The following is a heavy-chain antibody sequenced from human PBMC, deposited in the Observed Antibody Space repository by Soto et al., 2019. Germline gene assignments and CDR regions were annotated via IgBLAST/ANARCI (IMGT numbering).Heavy chain of an antibody. Sequence: SVKVSCKASGGTFSSYAISWVRQAPGQGLEWMGGIIPIFGTANYAQKFQGRVTITADESTSTAYMELSSLRSEDTAVYYCARDPLREVTTMGGFPDYYYYGMDVWGQGTTVTVSS. CDR1: GGTFSSYA. CDR3: ARDPLREVTTMGGFPDYYYYGMDV. CDR2: IIPIFGTA. J-gene: IGHJ6*02. D-gene: IGHD4-4*01. V-gene: IGHV1-69*13.